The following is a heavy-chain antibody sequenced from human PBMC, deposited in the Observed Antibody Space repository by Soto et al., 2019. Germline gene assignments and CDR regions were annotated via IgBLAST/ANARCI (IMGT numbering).Heavy chain of an antibody. J-gene: IGHJ6*03. CDR2: IYYSGST. CDR3: ARALRSEDFWSGYQLLYCYTDV. CDR1: GGSISSYY. D-gene: IGHD3-3*01. V-gene: IGHV4-59*01. Sequence: PSETLSLTCTVSGGSISSYYWSWIRQPPGKGLEWIGYIYYSGSTNYNPSLKSRVTISVDTSKNQFSLKLSSVTAADTAVYYCARALRSEDFWSGYQLLYCYTDVWGKGTTVTVSS.